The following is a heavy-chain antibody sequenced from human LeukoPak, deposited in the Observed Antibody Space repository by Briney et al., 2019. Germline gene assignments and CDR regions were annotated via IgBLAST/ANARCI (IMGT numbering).Heavy chain of an antibody. CDR1: GGTFSSYA. CDR3: ARDRGIAVAGSLTY. CDR2: IIPIFGTA. J-gene: IGHJ4*02. D-gene: IGHD6-19*01. Sequence: ASVKVSCKASGGTFSSYAISWVRQAPGQGLEWMGVIIPIFGTANYAQKFQGRVTITADESTSTAYMELSSLRSEDTAVYYCARDRGIAVAGSLTYWGQGTLVTVSS. V-gene: IGHV1-69*13.